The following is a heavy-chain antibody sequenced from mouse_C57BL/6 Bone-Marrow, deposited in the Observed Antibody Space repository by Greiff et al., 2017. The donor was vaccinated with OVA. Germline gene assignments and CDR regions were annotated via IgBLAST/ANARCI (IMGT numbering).Heavy chain of an antibody. D-gene: IGHD2-4*01. CDR3: ADYDYDDWFAY. Sequence: QVQLQQSGAELARPGASVKLSCKASGYTFTSYGISWVKQRTGQGLEWIGEIYPRSSNTYYNEKFKGKATLTADKSTSTAYMELRSLTSEDAAVYFCADYDYDDWFAYWGQGTLVTVSA. CDR1: GYTFTSYG. J-gene: IGHJ3*01. V-gene: IGHV1-81*01. CDR2: IYPRSSNT.